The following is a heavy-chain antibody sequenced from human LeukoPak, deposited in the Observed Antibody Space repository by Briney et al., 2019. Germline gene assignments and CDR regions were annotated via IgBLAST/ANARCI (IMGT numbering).Heavy chain of an antibody. CDR1: GGTFSSYA. CDR3: ARAATMIVVVNWFDP. Sequence: SVKVSCKASGGTFSSYAISWVRQAPGQGLEWMGGIIPIFGTANYAQKFEGRVTITADESTSTAYMELSSLRSEDTAVYYCARAATMIVVVNWFDPWGQGTLVTVSS. D-gene: IGHD3-22*01. J-gene: IGHJ5*02. V-gene: IGHV1-69*01. CDR2: IIPIFGTA.